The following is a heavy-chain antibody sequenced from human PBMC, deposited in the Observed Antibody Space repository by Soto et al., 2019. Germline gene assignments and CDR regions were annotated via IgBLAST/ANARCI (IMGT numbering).Heavy chain of an antibody. J-gene: IGHJ3*02. CDR3: AKDRTITMIVVPQAFDI. CDR2: ISGSGGGT. Sequence: GGSLRLSCAASGFTSSSYAMSWVRQAPGKGLEWVSTISGSGGGTYYADSVKGWFTISRDNSKNTFYLQMNNLRAEDTAVYYCAKDRTITMIVVPQAFDIWGQGTMVTVSS. D-gene: IGHD3-22*01. CDR1: GFTSSSYA. V-gene: IGHV3-23*01.